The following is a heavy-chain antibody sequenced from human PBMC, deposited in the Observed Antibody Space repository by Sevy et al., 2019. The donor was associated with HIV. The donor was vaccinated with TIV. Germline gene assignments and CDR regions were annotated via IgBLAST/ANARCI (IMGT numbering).Heavy chain of an antibody. CDR2: FYSGGST. J-gene: IGHJ4*02. D-gene: IGHD1-26*01. CDR3: ARERIVGATWGGFDY. V-gene: IGHV3-53*01. CDR1: GFTVSRNY. Sequence: GGSLRLSCAASGFTVSRNYMSWVRQAPGKGLEWVSVFYSGGSTYYADSVKGRFTISRDNSKNTLYLPMNSLRAEDTAVYYCARERIVGATWGGFDYWGQGTLVTVSS.